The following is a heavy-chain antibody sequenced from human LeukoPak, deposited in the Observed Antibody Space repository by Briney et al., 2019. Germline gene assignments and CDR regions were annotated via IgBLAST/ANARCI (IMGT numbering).Heavy chain of an antibody. CDR1: GGSFGGYY. Sequence: SETLSLTCAVYGGSFGGYYWSWIRQPPGKGLEWIGEINHSGSTNYNPSLKGRVTISVDTSKNQFSLKLSSVTAADTAVYYCARRSYYLFWHYFDYWGQGTLVTVSS. D-gene: IGHD1-26*01. V-gene: IGHV4-34*01. CDR3: ARRSYYLFWHYFDY. CDR2: INHSGST. J-gene: IGHJ4*02.